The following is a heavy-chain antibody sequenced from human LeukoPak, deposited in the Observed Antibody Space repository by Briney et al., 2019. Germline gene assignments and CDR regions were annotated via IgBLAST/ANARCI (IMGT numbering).Heavy chain of an antibody. D-gene: IGHD1-26*01. CDR3: ATRPIVGAIIPFVN. CDR1: GGSFSGYY. Sequence: SETLSLTCAVYGGSFSGYYWSWLRQPPGKGLEWIGEINHSGSTNYNPSLKSRVTISVDTSKNQFSLKLSSVTAADTAVYYCATRPIVGAIIPFVNWGQGTLVTVSS. V-gene: IGHV4-34*01. CDR2: INHSGST. J-gene: IGHJ4*02.